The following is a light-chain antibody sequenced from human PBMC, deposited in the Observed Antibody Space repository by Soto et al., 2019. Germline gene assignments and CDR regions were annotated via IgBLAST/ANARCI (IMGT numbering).Light chain of an antibody. CDR2: WAS. V-gene: IGKV4-1*01. CDR3: QQYLDNLLT. Sequence: DIVMTQSPDSLAVPLGERATINCKSSQSVFYNSNSQNFLAWYQQKPGQSPKLLFYWASTRESGVPDRFSGSGSGTDFTLTINNLQAEDVAVYYCQQYLDNLLTFGGGTKVDIK. J-gene: IGKJ4*01. CDR1: QSVFYNSNSQNF.